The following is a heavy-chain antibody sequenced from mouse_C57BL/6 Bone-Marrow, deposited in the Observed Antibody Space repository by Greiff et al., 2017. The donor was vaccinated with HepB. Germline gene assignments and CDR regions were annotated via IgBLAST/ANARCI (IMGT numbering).Heavy chain of an antibody. Sequence: VQLQQSGAELVRPGASVKLSCTASGFNIKDDYMHWVKQRPEQGLEWIGWIDPENGDTEYASKFQGKATITADTSSNTAYLQLSSLTSKDTAVYYCTKDSNYSYYYAMDYWGQGTAVTVSS. D-gene: IGHD2-5*01. V-gene: IGHV14-4*01. CDR3: TKDSNYSYYYAMDY. CDR1: GFNIKDDY. J-gene: IGHJ4*01. CDR2: IDPENGDT.